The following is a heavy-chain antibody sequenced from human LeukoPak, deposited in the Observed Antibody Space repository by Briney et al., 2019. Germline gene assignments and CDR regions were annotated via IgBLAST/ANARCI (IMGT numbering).Heavy chain of an antibody. D-gene: IGHD3-3*01. Sequence: GSLRLSCAASGFTFSSYAMSWVRQPPGKGLEWIGEINHSGSTNYNPSLKSRVTISVDTSKNQFSLKLSSVTAADTAVYYCARGRGFTIFGVVPFDPWGQGTLVTVSS. CDR3: ARGRGFTIFGVVPFDP. CDR2: INHSGST. CDR1: GFTFSSYA. V-gene: IGHV4-34*01. J-gene: IGHJ5*02.